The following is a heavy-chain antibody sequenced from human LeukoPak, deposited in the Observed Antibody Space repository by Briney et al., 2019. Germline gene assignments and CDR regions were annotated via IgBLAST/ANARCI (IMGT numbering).Heavy chain of an antibody. J-gene: IGHJ6*03. Sequence: GALRLSCAASGFSFSSYWMSWVRQAPGKGLEWVANIKQDGSEKYYVDSVKGRFTISRDNAKNSLYLQMNSLRAEDTAVYYCARKIGTGYYYYYYYMDVWGKGTTVTISS. D-gene: IGHD3/OR15-3a*01. V-gene: IGHV3-7*01. CDR3: ARKIGTGYYYYYYYMDV. CDR2: IKQDGSEK. CDR1: GFSFSSYW.